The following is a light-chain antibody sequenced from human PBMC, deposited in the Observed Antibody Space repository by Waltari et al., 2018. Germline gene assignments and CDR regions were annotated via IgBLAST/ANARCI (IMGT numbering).Light chain of an antibody. CDR2: DT. J-gene: IGLJ2*01. CDR3: QAWDIKNVI. Sequence: YELTQAHSVSVSPGQTATITCSGDKLENKLTSWYQDTKRPSGISERFSGSNSGDTATLTITGTQTTDEAGYYCQAWDIKNVIFGGGTKLTVL. CDR1: KLENKL. V-gene: IGLV3-1*01.